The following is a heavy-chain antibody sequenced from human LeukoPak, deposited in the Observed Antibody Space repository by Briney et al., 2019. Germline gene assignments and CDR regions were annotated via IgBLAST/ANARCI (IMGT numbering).Heavy chain of an antibody. Sequence: ASVKVSCKASGYTFTSYGISWVRQAPGQGLEWMGWISAYNGNTNYAQKLQGRVTMTTDTSTSTAYMELRSLRSDDTAVYYCARDGGYCSSTSCLYYYYYYYMDVWGKGTTVTVSS. CDR1: GYTFTSYG. CDR3: ARDGGYCSSTSCLYYYYYYYMDV. V-gene: IGHV1-18*01. CDR2: ISAYNGNT. D-gene: IGHD2-2*01. J-gene: IGHJ6*03.